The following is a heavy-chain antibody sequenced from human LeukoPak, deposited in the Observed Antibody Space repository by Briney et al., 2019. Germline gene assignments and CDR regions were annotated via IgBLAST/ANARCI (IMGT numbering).Heavy chain of an antibody. CDR2: IYYSGST. V-gene: IGHV4-31*03. CDR1: GGSISSGGYY. Sequence: PSETLSLTCTVSGGSISSGGYYWSWIRQHPGKGLEWIGYIYYSGSTYYNPSLKSRVTISVDTSKNQFSLKLSSVTAADTAVYYCARGTSYITGTTHKFDYWGQGTLVTVSS. CDR3: ARGTSYITGTTHKFDY. D-gene: IGHD1-7*01. J-gene: IGHJ4*02.